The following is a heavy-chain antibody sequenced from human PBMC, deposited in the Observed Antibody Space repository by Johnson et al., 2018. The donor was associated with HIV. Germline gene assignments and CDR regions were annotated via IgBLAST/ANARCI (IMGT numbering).Heavy chain of an antibody. CDR1: GFTFSSYW. Sequence: VQLVESGGGLVQPGGSLRLSCAASGFTFSSYWMSWVRQAPGKGLEWVAFIRSDGSTIYYADSVKGRFTISRDNAKNSLYLQMNSLRAEDTAVYYCARGIGDPWELSAFDIWGQVTMVTVSS. V-gene: IGHV3-7*02. D-gene: IGHD1-26*01. CDR2: IRSDGSTI. J-gene: IGHJ3*02. CDR3: ARGIGDPWELSAFDI.